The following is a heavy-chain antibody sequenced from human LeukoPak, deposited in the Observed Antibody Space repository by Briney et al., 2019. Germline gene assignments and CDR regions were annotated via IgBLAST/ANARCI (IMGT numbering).Heavy chain of an antibody. CDR3: ARGSSSWPESDY. Sequence: SETLSLTXTVSGGSISSYYWSWIRQPPGKGLEWIGYIYYSGSTNYNPSLKSRVTISVGTSKNQFSLKLSSVTAADTAVYYCARGSSSWPESDYWGQGTLVTVSS. V-gene: IGHV4-59*01. D-gene: IGHD6-13*01. CDR1: GGSISSYY. CDR2: IYYSGST. J-gene: IGHJ4*02.